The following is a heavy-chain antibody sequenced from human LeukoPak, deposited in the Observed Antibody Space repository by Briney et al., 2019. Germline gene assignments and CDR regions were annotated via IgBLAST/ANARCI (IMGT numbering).Heavy chain of an antibody. CDR3: AKETYDSSGYYSYYFDY. CDR2: ISGSGGST. J-gene: IGHJ4*02. D-gene: IGHD3-22*01. CDR1: GFTFSSYA. Sequence: GGSLRLSCEASGFTFSSYAMSWVRQAPGKGLEWVSAISGSGGSTYYADSVKGRFTISRDNSKNTLYLQMNSLRAEDTAVYYCAKETYDSSGYYSYYFDYWGQGTLVTVSS. V-gene: IGHV3-23*01.